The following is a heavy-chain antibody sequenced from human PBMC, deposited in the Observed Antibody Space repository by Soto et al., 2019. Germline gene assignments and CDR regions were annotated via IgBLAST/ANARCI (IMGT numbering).Heavy chain of an antibody. J-gene: IGHJ6*02. Sequence: SETLSLTYTVSGGSISSYYWSWIRQPAGKGLEWIGRIYTSGSTNYNPSLKSRVTMSVDTSKNQFSLKLSSVTAADTAVYYCARVNHGSSSWRYYYGMDVWGQGTTVTVSS. CDR2: IYTSGST. V-gene: IGHV4-4*07. D-gene: IGHD6-13*01. CDR1: GGSISSYY. CDR3: ARVNHGSSSWRYYYGMDV.